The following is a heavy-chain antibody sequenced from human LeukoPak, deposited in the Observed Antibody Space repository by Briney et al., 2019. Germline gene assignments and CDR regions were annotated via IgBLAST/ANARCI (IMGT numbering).Heavy chain of an antibody. CDR3: GRDWKLDY. CDR1: GFTFNNYA. CDR2: IGDNGGDT. V-gene: IGHV3-23*01. J-gene: IGHJ4*02. Sequence: GGSLRHSCAASGFTFNNYAMSWVRQAPGKGLEWVSAIGDNGGDTKYADSMKGRFTISRDNSRNTLYLQLNSLRVEDTAIYYCGRDWKLDYWGQGTLVTVSS. D-gene: IGHD1-1*01.